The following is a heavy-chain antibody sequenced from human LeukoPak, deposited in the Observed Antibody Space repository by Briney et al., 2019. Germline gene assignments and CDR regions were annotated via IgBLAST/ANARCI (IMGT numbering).Heavy chain of an antibody. CDR2: ISYDGSNK. J-gene: IGHJ4*02. Sequence: QPGGSLRLSCAASGFTFSNYGMHWVRQAPGKGLEWVAVISYDGSNKYYGDSVKGRFTISRDSSKNTLYLQMNSLRVEDTAVYYCARVRGLGSQPVAFFDYWGQGTLVTVSS. D-gene: IGHD3-10*01. CDR1: GFTFSNYG. CDR3: ARVRGLGSQPVAFFDY. V-gene: IGHV3-30*03.